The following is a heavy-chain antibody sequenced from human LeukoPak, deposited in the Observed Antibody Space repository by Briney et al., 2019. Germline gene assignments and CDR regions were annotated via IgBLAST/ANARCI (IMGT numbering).Heavy chain of an antibody. D-gene: IGHD2-2*02. CDR2: IYTSGST. J-gene: IGHJ5*02. CDR3: ARGRRDLCSSTSCYTYWFDP. CDR1: GGSISSYY. V-gene: IGHV4-4*07. Sequence: SETLSLTCTVSGGSISSYYWSWIRQPAGKGLEWIGRIYTSGSTNYNPSLKSRVTISVDTSKNQFSLKLSSVTAADTAVYYCARGRRDLCSSTSCYTYWFDPWGQGTLVTVSS.